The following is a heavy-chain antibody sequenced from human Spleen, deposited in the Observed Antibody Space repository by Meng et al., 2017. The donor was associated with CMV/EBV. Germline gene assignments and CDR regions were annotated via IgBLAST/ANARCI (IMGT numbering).Heavy chain of an antibody. J-gene: IGHJ6*02. V-gene: IGHV4-59*12. Sequence: SETLSLTCTVSGGSISSYYWSWIRQPPGKGLEWIGYIYYSGSTNYNPSLKSRVTISVDTSKNQFSLKLSSVTAADTAVYYCAREGYYDSSGLSGVYYYYGMDVWGQGTTVTVSS. CDR3: AREGYYDSSGLSGVYYYYGMDV. CDR1: GGSISSYY. D-gene: IGHD3-22*01. CDR2: IYYSGST.